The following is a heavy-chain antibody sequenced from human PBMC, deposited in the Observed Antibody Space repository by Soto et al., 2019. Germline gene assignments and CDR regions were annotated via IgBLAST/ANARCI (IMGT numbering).Heavy chain of an antibody. J-gene: IGHJ6*02. CDR1: GGTFSSYT. V-gene: IGHV1-69*04. Sequence: SVKVSCKASGGTFSSYTISWVRQAPGQGLEWMGRIIPILGIANYAQKFQGRVAITADKSTSTAYMELSSLRSEDTAVYYCARDSGNLVAGTYGMDVWGQGTTVTVS. CDR3: ARDSGNLVAGTYGMDV. D-gene: IGHD6-19*01. CDR2: IIPILGIA.